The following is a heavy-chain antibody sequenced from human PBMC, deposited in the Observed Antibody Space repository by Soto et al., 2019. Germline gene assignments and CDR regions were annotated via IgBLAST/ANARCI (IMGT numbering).Heavy chain of an antibody. D-gene: IGHD4-17*01. Sequence: PSETLSLTCTVSGGSINYYFWSWIRQPPGKELEWIAYISYSGLTHYSPSLESRATISVDTSKNQFSLKLSSVTAADTAVYYCARHLRVGDYVLDAFDIWGQGTMVTVSS. CDR2: ISYSGLT. CDR3: ARHLRVGDYVLDAFDI. V-gene: IGHV4-59*01. J-gene: IGHJ3*02. CDR1: GGSINYYF.